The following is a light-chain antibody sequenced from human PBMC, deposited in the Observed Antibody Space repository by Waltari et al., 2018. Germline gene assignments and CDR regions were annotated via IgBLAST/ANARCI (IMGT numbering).Light chain of an antibody. J-gene: IGKJ3*01. CDR3: QQRCNWPPIFT. CDR2: DAS. Sequence: EIVLTESPATLSLSPGVTATLSGRASQSVSIYLSWDQQKPGQAPRLLIFDASTRSTIIPDRFSGSGSGTDFTLTISSQDPEDFAVYYCQQRCNWPPIFTFGPGTKVDIK. CDR1: QSVSIY. V-gene: IGKV3-11*01.